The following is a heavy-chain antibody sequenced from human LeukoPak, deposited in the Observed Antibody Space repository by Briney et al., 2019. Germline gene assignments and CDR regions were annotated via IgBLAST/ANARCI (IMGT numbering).Heavy chain of an antibody. CDR2: INHSGST. CDR1: GGSISSNDW. Sequence: SGTLSLTCTVSGGSISSNDWWTWVRQPPGKGLEWIGEINHSGSTNYNPSLKSRVTISVDTSKNQFSLKLSSVTAADTAVYYCARGLYDFWSGYSYYFDYWGQGTLVTVSS. D-gene: IGHD3-3*01. J-gene: IGHJ4*02. V-gene: IGHV4-4*02. CDR3: ARGLYDFWSGYSYYFDY.